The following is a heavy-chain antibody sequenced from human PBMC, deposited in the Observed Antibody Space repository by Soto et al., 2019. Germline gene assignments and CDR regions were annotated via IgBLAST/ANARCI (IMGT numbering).Heavy chain of an antibody. D-gene: IGHD6-19*01. J-gene: IGHJ4*02. Sequence: EVQLVESGGGLIQPGGSLRLSCAASGFTVSNNYMSWVRQAPGKGLEWVSVIYSGGTTYYSDSVKGRFTISRDNSKNTLYLQMNSLGAEDTAVYYGARDGGSSGVDYWGQGTLVTVSS. V-gene: IGHV3-53*01. CDR1: GFTVSNNY. CDR2: IYSGGTT. CDR3: ARDGGSSGVDY.